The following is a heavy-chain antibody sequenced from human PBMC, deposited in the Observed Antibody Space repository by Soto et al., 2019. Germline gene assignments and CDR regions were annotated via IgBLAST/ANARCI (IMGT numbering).Heavy chain of an antibody. CDR3: AREWKAGYCSGGSCYGGNVAFDI. CDR1: GYTFTSYY. CDR2: INPSGGST. V-gene: IGHV1-46*01. D-gene: IGHD2-15*01. J-gene: IGHJ3*02. Sequence: ASVKVSCKASGYTFTSYYMHWVRQAPGQGLEWMGIINPSGGSTSYAQKFQGRVTMTRDTSTSTVYMELSSLRSEDTAVYYCAREWKAGYCSGGSCYGGNVAFDIWGQGTMVTVSS.